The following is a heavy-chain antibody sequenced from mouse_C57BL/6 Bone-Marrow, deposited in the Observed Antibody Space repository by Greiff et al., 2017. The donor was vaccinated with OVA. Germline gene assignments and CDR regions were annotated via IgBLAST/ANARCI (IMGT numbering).Heavy chain of an antibody. CDR3: VRHEGATVGQGMDY. CDR1: GFSFNTYA. D-gene: IGHD1-1*01. V-gene: IGHV10-1*01. CDR2: IRSKSNNYAT. J-gene: IGHJ4*01. Sequence: EVKLVESGGGLVQPKGSLKLSCAASGFSFNTYAMNWVRQAPGKGLEWVARIRSKSNNYATYYADSVKDRFTISRDDSESMLYLQMNNLKTEDTAMYYCVRHEGATVGQGMDYWGQGTSVTVSS.